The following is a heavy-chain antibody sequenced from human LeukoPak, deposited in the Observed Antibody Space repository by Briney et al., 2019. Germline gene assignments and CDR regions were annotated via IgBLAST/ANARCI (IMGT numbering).Heavy chain of an antibody. CDR3: ARGVITYYYDSSGYQH. V-gene: IGHV1-8*01. CDR2: MNPNSGNT. J-gene: IGHJ4*02. D-gene: IGHD3-22*01. Sequence: ASVKVSCKASGYTFTSYDINWVRQATGQGLEWMGWMNPNSGNTGYAQKFQGRFTMTRNTSISTAYMELSSLRSEDTAVYYCARGVITYYYDSSGYQHWGQGTLVTVSS. CDR1: GYTFTSYD.